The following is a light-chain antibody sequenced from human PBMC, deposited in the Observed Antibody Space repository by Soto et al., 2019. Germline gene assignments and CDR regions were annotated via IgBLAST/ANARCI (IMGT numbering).Light chain of an antibody. CDR2: WAS. J-gene: IGKJ1*01. V-gene: IGKV4-1*01. Sequence: DIVMTQSPDSLAVSLGERATINCKSSQSVLYSSNNKNYLAWYQQKPGQPPKLPIYWASTRESGVPDRFSGRESGTDFTLTISSLQAEDVAVYYCQQYYRPWTFGQGTKVEIK. CDR3: QQYYRPWT. CDR1: QSVLYSSNNKNY.